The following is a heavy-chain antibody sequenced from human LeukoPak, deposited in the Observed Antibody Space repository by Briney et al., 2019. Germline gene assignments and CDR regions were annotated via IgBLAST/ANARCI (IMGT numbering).Heavy chain of an antibody. Sequence: GGPLRLSCAASGFTFSNYEMNWVRQAPGKGLDWVSYITGSGSTIYYADSVRGRFTISRDNAKKSLYLQMNSLRAEDTAVYYCARGLTYYDILTGFHDRLDYFDYWGQGTLVTVSS. D-gene: IGHD3-9*01. CDR1: GFTFSNYE. CDR3: ARGLTYYDILTGFHDRLDYFDY. V-gene: IGHV3-48*03. CDR2: ITGSGSTI. J-gene: IGHJ4*02.